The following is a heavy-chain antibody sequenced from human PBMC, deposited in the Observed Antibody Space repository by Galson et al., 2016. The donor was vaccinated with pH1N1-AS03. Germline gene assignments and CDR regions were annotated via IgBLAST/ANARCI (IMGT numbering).Heavy chain of an antibody. Sequence: SVKVPCKASGGTFSSYSTNWVRQVPGQGLEWIGGLIPVLGINNKGQNFQGRVSITADTSTSIAYMELSSLRPDDTAIYYCVTVVDANGPGVWGKGTTVTVSS. CDR3: VTVVDANGPGV. D-gene: IGHD2-8*01. V-gene: IGHV1-69*10. CDR1: GGTFSSYS. J-gene: IGHJ6*04. CDR2: LIPVLGIN.